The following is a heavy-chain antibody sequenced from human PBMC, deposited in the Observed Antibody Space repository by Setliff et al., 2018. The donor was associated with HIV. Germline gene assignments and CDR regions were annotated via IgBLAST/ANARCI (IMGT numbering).Heavy chain of an antibody. CDR1: GGSISSSSYY. Sequence: SETLSLTCTVSGGSISSSSYYWSWIRQPPGKGLEWIGEINHSGTTNYNPSLNSRVTISVDTSKNQFSLKLNSVTAADTAVYFCARAPGYSYSFYFDSWGQGTLVTVSS. CDR3: ARAPGYSYSFYFDS. V-gene: IGHV4-39*07. D-gene: IGHD5-18*01. J-gene: IGHJ4*02. CDR2: INHSGTT.